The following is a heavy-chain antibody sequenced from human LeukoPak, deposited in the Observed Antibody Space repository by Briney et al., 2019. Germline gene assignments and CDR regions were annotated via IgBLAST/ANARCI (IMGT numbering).Heavy chain of an antibody. Sequence: GGSLRLSCAASGFTFTSYTMNWVRQAPGKGLEWVSHIGTGTSTVGYADSIKGRFTISRDNAKNSVDLQMSSLRVDDSAVYYCVRDKDWGFDSWGQGTLVTVSS. D-gene: IGHD7-27*01. J-gene: IGHJ4*02. CDR2: IGTGTSTV. CDR3: VRDKDWGFDS. V-gene: IGHV3-48*01. CDR1: GFTFTSYT.